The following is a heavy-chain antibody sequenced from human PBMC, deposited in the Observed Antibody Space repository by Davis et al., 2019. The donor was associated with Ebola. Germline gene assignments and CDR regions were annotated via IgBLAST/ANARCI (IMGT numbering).Heavy chain of an antibody. V-gene: IGHV3-33*08. CDR3: VRDFRSGFDI. CDR1: GFTFSSYD. Sequence: GGSLRLSCAASGFTFSSYDMHWVRQAPGKGLQWVAVLWYDGSSKYYADSVKGRFTISRDNSENTLYLQMNSLRAEDTAVYYCVRDFRSGFDIWGQGTMVTVSS. D-gene: IGHD3-3*01. CDR2: LWYDGSSK. J-gene: IGHJ3*02.